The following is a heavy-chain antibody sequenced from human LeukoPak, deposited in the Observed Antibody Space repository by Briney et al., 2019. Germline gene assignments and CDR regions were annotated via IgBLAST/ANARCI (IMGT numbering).Heavy chain of an antibody. CDR3: AKGGYCSSTSCYVGWFDP. V-gene: IGHV3-23*01. D-gene: IGHD2-2*01. Sequence: GGSLRLSCAASGFTFSSYSMNWVRQAPGKGLEWVSLISGGGGSTYYADSVKGRFTISRDNSKNTLFLQMNSLRAEDTAVYYCAKGGYCSSTSCYVGWFDPWGQGTLVTVSS. CDR2: ISGGGGST. J-gene: IGHJ5*02. CDR1: GFTFSSYS.